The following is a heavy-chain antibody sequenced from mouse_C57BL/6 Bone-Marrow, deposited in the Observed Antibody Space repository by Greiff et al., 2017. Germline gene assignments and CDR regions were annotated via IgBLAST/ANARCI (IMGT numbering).Heavy chain of an antibody. V-gene: IGHV1-82*01. D-gene: IGHD1-1*01. J-gene: IGHJ2*01. CDR2: IYPGDGDT. CDR1: GYAFSSSW. Sequence: VKLMESGPELVKPGASVKISCKASGYAFSSSWMNWVKQRPGKGLEWIGRIYPGDGDTNYNGKFKGKATLTADKSSSTAYMQLSSLTSEDSAVYFCARCPYYGSSFFDYWGQGTTLTVSS. CDR3: ARCPYYGSSFFDY.